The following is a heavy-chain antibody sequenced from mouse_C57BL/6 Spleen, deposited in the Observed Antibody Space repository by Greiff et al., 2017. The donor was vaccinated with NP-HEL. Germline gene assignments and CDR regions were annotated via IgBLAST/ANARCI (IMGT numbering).Heavy chain of an antibody. CDR3: ARERDYYGSSYDAMDY. Sequence: ESGPGLVKPSQSLSLTCSVTGYSITSGYYWNWIRQFPGNKLEWMGYISYDGSNNYNPSLKNRISITRDTSKNQFFLKLNSVTTEDTATYYCARERDYYGSSYDAMDYWGQGTSVTVSS. CDR1: GYSITSGYY. V-gene: IGHV3-6*01. D-gene: IGHD1-1*01. J-gene: IGHJ4*01. CDR2: ISYDGSN.